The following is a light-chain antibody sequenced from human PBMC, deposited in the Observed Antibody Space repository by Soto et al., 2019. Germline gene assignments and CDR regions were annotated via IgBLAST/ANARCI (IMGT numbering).Light chain of an antibody. CDR1: SSDVGGYNY. Sequence: QSALTQPASVSGSPGQSITISCTGTSSDVGGYNYVSWYQQHPDKAPKLVIYDVSNRPSGVSNRCSASKSGNTASLTISGVQAEDEADYYCISYTRSGTRVFGGGTKVTVL. CDR3: ISYTRSGTRV. CDR2: DVS. J-gene: IGLJ3*02. V-gene: IGLV2-14*03.